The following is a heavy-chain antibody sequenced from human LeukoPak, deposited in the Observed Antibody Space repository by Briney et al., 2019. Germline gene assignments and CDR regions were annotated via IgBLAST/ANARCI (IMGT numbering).Heavy chain of an antibody. CDR2: VYSSGST. Sequence: KPSETLSLTCTVSGGSISSGGYYWSWIRQRPGKGLEWIGYVYSSGSTNYNPSLVSRVTISLDTSKNQFSLKLSSVTAADTAVYYCARGPASFDYWGQGTLVTVSS. CDR1: GGSISSGGYY. D-gene: IGHD1-14*01. J-gene: IGHJ4*02. CDR3: ARGPASFDY. V-gene: IGHV4-31*03.